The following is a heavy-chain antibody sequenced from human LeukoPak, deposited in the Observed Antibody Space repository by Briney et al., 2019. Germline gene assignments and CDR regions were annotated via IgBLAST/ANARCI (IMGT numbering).Heavy chain of an antibody. CDR3: ARQSDYGSGSYSY. V-gene: IGHV4-59*08. CDR1: GGSISSYY. Sequence: SETLSLTCTVSGGSISSYYWSWIRQPPGKGLEWIGYNYYSGSTNYNPSLKSRVTISVDTSKNQFSLKLSSVTAADTAVYYCARQSDYGSGSYSYWGQGTLVTVSS. CDR2: NYYSGST. D-gene: IGHD3-10*01. J-gene: IGHJ4*02.